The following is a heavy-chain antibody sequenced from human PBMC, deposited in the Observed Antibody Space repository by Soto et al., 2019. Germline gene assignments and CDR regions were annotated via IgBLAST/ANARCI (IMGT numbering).Heavy chain of an antibody. V-gene: IGHV3-33*01. CDR2: RWYDGSKK. CDR1: GFTYTNYG. CDR3: ARGRGNWFGP. J-gene: IGHJ5*02. Sequence: QVQVVESGGGVVQPGRSLRLSCAVSGFTYTNYGMHWVRQAPGKGLEWVAVRWYDGSKKYYLDSVKGRFTISRDNSKNAVELERNDRRGEDRGVYYCARGRGNWFGPWGQGTLVSVS.